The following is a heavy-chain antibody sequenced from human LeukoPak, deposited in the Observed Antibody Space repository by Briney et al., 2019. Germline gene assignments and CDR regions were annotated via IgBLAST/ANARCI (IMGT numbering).Heavy chain of an antibody. D-gene: IGHD3-22*01. CDR2: ISTSSSYI. CDR1: GFTFSTYS. Sequence: GGSLRLSCAASGFTFSTYSMNWVRQAPGKGLEWVSSISTSSSYIYYADSVKGRFTISRDNSKNTLYLQMNSLRAEDTAVYYCAKKYYYDSSGPPDAFDIWGQGTRVTVSS. CDR3: AKKYYYDSSGPPDAFDI. J-gene: IGHJ3*02. V-gene: IGHV3-21*04.